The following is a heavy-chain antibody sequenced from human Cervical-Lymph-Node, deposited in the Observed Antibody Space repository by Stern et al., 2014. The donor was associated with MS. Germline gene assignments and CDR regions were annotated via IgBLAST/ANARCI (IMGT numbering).Heavy chain of an antibody. V-gene: IGHV3-9*01. J-gene: IGHJ6*02. D-gene: IGHD6-19*01. CDR1: GFNFRDYA. Sequence: EVQLVQSGGGLAQPGRSLRLSCIASGFNFRDYAMHWIRQAPGKGLEWVSGINGNTGTIGYADSVKGRFTISRDNGKNALYLQMNSLRSDDTALYYCAKDPVENGWLFYGMDVWGQGTTVTVSS. CDR2: INGNTGTI. CDR3: AKDPVENGWLFYGMDV.